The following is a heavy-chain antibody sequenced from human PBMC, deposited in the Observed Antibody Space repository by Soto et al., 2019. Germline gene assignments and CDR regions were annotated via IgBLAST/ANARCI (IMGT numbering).Heavy chain of an antibody. Sequence: SVKVSCKASGGTFSSYAISWVRQAPGQGLEWMGGIIPIFGTANYAQKFQGRVTITADECTSTAYMELSSLRSEDTAVYYWAEHSGASSCYLYYFDYWGQGTLVTVSS. CDR2: IIPIFGTA. CDR1: GGTFSSYA. D-gene: IGHD3-22*01. CDR3: AEHSGASSCYLYYFDY. J-gene: IGHJ4*02. V-gene: IGHV1-69*13.